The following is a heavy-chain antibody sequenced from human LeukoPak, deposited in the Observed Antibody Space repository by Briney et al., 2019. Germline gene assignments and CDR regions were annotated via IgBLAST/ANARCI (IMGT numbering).Heavy chain of an antibody. CDR3: AREASRAGTYYFDY. CDR2: TYYIGST. D-gene: IGHD3-10*01. Sequence: SETLSLTCTVSGGFISSYYWSWLRQPPGKGLEWIGYTYYIGSTNYNPSLKSRVTISVDTSKNHFSLKLRSVTAADTAVYFCAREASRAGTYYFDYWGQGALLTVSS. V-gene: IGHV4-59*01. J-gene: IGHJ4*02. CDR1: GGFISSYY.